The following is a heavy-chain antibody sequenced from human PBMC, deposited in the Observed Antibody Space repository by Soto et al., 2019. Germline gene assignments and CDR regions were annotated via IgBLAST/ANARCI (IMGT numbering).Heavy chain of an antibody. CDR1: GFTFSDYY. D-gene: IGHD5-18*01. Sequence: AGGSLRLSCAASGFTFSDYYVSWIRQAPGKGLEWVSYISSSGSTIYYADYVKGRFTISRDNAKNSLYLQMNSLRAEDTAVYYCARAGPGYSYGYFDYWGQGTLVTVSS. CDR3: ARAGPGYSYGYFDY. CDR2: ISSSGSTI. V-gene: IGHV3-11*01. J-gene: IGHJ4*02.